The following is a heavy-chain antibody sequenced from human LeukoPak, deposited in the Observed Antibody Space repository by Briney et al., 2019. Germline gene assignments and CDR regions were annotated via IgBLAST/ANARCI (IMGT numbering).Heavy chain of an antibody. CDR1: GFTFSSYI. CDR3: ARVAWIQLWFFDY. V-gene: IGHV3-21*01. CDR2: ISGSSNYI. Sequence: GGLLRLSCAASGFTFSSYILSWVRQAPGKGLEWVSSISGSSNYIYYADSVKGRFTISRDNAKNSLFLQVNSLRAEDTAVYYCARVAWIQLWFFDYWSQATLVTVSS. J-gene: IGHJ4*02. D-gene: IGHD5-18*01.